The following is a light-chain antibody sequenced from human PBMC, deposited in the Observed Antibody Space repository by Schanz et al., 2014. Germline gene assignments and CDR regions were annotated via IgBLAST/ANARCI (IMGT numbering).Light chain of an antibody. CDR3: QQYNIWPPVT. CDR2: GAS. Sequence: EIVMTQSPATLSVSPGERATLSCRASESISDNLAWYQHKPGQAPRLLIYGASTRATGIPARFSGGGSGTDFTLTISSLQSEDFAVYYCQQYNIWPPVTFGQGTKVDIK. CDR1: ESISDN. V-gene: IGKV3-15*01. J-gene: IGKJ1*01.